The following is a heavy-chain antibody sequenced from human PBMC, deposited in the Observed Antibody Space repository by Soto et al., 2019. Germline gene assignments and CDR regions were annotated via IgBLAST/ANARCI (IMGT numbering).Heavy chain of an antibody. V-gene: IGHV3-23*01. CDR2: ISCCGGST. CDR3: AKADGEQWLIPHLDN. D-gene: IGHD6-19*01. CDR1: GFNFKKFA. Sequence: VQRWESGGGVVQPGGSLRLSCEASGFNFKKFAMGWVRQAPGEGLEWVSGISCCGGSTSYADSVKERFTLARDDSKNTLSLHLNSLRFEDTARYFCAKADGEQWLIPHLDNWGQGTLVTVS. J-gene: IGHJ4*02.